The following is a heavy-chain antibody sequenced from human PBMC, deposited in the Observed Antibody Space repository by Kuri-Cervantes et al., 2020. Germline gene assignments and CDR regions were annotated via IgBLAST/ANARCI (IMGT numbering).Heavy chain of an antibody. CDR1: GFTFSSYS. J-gene: IGHJ6*03. V-gene: IGHV3-21*01. Sequence: GESLKISCAASGFTFSSYSMNWVRQAPGKGLEWVSSISSSSSYIYYADSVKGRFTISRDNAKNSLYLQTNSLSAEDTAVYYCARDHHYYYYYMDVWGKGTTVTVSS. CDR3: ARDHHYYYYYMDV. CDR2: ISSSSSYI.